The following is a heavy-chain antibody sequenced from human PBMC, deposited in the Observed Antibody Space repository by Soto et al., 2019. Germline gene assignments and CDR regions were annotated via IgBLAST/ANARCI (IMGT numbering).Heavy chain of an antibody. CDR2: ITPVLGLA. V-gene: IGHV1-69*02. CDR1: GGTFSSYT. J-gene: IGHJ4*02. Sequence: QVQLVQSGAEVKKPGSSVRVSCKASGGTFSSYTICWVRQAPGQGLEWMGKITPVLGLADYAPRFQGRVTCTADKATDTTYMELSNLRSDDTAMYYCARGGNNWTGDYWGQGTRVIVSS. D-gene: IGHD1-20*01. CDR3: ARGGNNWTGDY.